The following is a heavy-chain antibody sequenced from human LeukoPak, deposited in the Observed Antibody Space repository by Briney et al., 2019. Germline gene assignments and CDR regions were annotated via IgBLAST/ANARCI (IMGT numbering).Heavy chain of an antibody. CDR2: IPSNSGAT. Sequence: GGSQRLSCAASGFTFNTHAMNWVRQTPGKGLEWVAGIPSNSGATFYADSVKGRFTISRDNSRNTLFLQMNSLRAEDTAIYYCTKDRWELLGCFDSWGQGALVTVSS. CDR1: GFTFNTHA. CDR3: TKDRWELLGCFDS. D-gene: IGHD4-23*01. V-gene: IGHV3-23*01. J-gene: IGHJ5*01.